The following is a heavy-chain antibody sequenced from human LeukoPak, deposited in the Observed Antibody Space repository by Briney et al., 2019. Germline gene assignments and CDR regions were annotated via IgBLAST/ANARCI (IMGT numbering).Heavy chain of an antibody. CDR3: ASTQRGDYFDY. Sequence: GGSLRLSCAASEFIVSSNYMSWIRQAPGKGLGWVSVIYSGGSTYYADSVKGRFTISRDKSKNTLYLQMNSLRAEDTAVYYCASTQRGDYFDYWGQGTLVTVSS. J-gene: IGHJ4*02. V-gene: IGHV3-66*01. CDR1: EFIVSSNY. D-gene: IGHD2-15*01. CDR2: IYSGGST.